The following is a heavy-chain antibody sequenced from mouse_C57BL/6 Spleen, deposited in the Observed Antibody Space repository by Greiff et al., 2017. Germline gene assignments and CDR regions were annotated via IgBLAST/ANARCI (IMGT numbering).Heavy chain of an antibody. CDR1: GYAFTNYL. Sequence: VQLQQSGAELVRPGTSVKVSCKASGYAFTNYLIAWVKQRPGQGLEWIGVINPGSGGTNYNEKFQGKATLTADKSSSTAYMQLSSLTSEDSAVYFFAREVYYGSSFADWGQGTLLTVSA. V-gene: IGHV1-54*01. D-gene: IGHD1-1*01. CDR3: AREVYYGSSFAD. J-gene: IGHJ3*01. CDR2: INPGSGGT.